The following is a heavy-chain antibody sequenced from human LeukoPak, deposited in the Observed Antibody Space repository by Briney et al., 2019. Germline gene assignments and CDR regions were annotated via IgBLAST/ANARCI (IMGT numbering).Heavy chain of an antibody. Sequence: ASVKVSSKASGYILTKYAVHWVRQAPGQRPEWIGWIKAGNGDTKYSQNFQDRLTITRDTSASTVDMELSSLTSEDTALYYCARDDCGDTCYPGGYWGQGTLVTVSS. D-gene: IGHD2-21*01. CDR2: IKAGNGDT. CDR1: GYILTKYA. CDR3: ARDDCGDTCYPGGY. V-gene: IGHV1-3*01. J-gene: IGHJ4*02.